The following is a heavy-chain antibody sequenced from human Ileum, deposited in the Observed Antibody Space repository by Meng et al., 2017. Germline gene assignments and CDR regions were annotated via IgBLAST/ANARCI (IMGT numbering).Heavy chain of an antibody. CDR3: ARHIVGPTPGMEY. CDR2: IYQSGST. J-gene: IGHJ4*02. CDR1: GDSISSSGW. D-gene: IGHD1-26*01. Sequence: VQLRDAGPGLVKPSGTLSLTCAGSGDSISSSGWWSWVRQPPGKGLEWIGQIYQSGSTNYNPSLKSRVTISIDRSENQLSLKLSSVTAADTAVYYCARHIVGPTPGMEYWGQGTLVTVSS. V-gene: IGHV4-4*02.